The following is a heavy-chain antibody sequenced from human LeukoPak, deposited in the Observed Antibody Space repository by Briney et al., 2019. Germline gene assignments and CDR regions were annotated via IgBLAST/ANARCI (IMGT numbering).Heavy chain of an antibody. CDR1: GGSFSGYY. V-gene: IGHV4-59*10. CDR2: IYTSGST. J-gene: IGHJ4*02. D-gene: IGHD3-9*01. CDR3: ARGEYYDILTGLVFDY. Sequence: SETLSLTCAVYGGSFSGYYWSWIRQPAGKGLEWIGRIYTSGSTNYNPSLKSRVTISVDTSKNQFSLKPSSVTAADTAVYYCARGEYYDILTGLVFDYWGQGTLVTVSS.